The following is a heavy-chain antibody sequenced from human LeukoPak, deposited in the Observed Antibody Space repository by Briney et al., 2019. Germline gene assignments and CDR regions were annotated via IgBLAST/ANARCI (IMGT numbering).Heavy chain of an antibody. D-gene: IGHD1-14*01. CDR2: MWYDESIE. Sequence: GGSLRLSCAASGFTFSSYGMHWVRQAPGKGLEWVAVMWYDESIEYSGDSVKGRFTISRDKSKNTLYLQMNSLRAENTAVYYCARASGPFDYWGQGTLVTVSS. J-gene: IGHJ4*02. CDR3: ARASGPFDY. V-gene: IGHV3-33*01. CDR1: GFTFSSYG.